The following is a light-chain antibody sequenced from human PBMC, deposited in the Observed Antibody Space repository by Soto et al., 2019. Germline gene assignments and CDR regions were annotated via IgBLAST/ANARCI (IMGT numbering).Light chain of an antibody. J-gene: IGLJ2*01. CDR1: SSNIGNNY. Sequence: QSVLTQPPSVSAAPGQEVTISCSGSSSNIGNNYVSWYQQLPGTAPKLLIYENNKRPSGIPDRFSGSKSGTSATLGITGLQTGHEADYYCGTWDSSLSAGVFGGGTKLTVL. CDR3: GTWDSSLSAGV. CDR2: ENN. V-gene: IGLV1-51*02.